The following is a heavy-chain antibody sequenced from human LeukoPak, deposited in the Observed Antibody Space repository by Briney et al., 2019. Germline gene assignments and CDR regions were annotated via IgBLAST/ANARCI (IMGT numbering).Heavy chain of an antibody. J-gene: IGHJ4*02. D-gene: IGHD3-10*01. CDR1: GFTFSSYS. CDR3: ARDTGGSRSYYSFDY. Sequence: GGSLRLSCAASGFTFSSYSMNWVRQAPGKGLEWVSSISSSSSYIYYADSVKGRFTISRDNAKNSLYLQMNSLRAEDTAVYCARDTGGSRSYYSFDYWGQGTLVTVSS. CDR2: ISSSSSYI. V-gene: IGHV3-21*01.